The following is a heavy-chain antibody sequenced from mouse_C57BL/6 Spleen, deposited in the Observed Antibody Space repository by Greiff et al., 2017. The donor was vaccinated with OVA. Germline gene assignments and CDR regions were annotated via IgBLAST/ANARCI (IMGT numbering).Heavy chain of an antibody. V-gene: IGHV3-8*01. CDR2: ISYSGST. CDR1: GYSITSDY. J-gene: IGHJ1*03. D-gene: IGHD1-1*01. CDR3: ARYQYGGYFDV. Sequence: VQLKESGPGLAKPSQTLSLTCSVTGYSITSDYWNWIRKFPGTKLEYMGYISYSGSTYYTPSLKSRISITPDSSKNQYYLQWNSVTTEDTAIDYCARYQYGGYFDVWGTGTTVTVSS.